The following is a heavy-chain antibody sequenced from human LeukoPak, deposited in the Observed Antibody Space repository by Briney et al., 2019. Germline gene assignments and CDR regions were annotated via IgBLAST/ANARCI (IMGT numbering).Heavy chain of an antibody. CDR1: GFTFSSYG. V-gene: IGHV3-30*18. Sequence: GGSLRLSCAASGFTFSSYGMHWVRQAPGKGLEWVAVISYDGSNKYYADSVKGRFTISRDNSKNTLYLQMNSLRAEDTAVYYCAKAPLVAPDYWGQGTLVTVSS. CDR3: AKAPLVAPDY. D-gene: IGHD5-12*01. J-gene: IGHJ4*02. CDR2: ISYDGSNK.